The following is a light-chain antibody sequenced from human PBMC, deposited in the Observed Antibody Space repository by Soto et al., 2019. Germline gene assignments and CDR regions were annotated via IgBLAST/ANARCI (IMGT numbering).Light chain of an antibody. CDR1: SSDVGGYNY. J-gene: IGLJ2*01. V-gene: IGLV2-14*01. CDR3: SSYTSSSTPRV. Sequence: QSALTQPASVSGSPGQSITISCTGTSSDVGGYNYVSWYQQHPGKAPKLMIYEVSNRPSGVSNRFSGSKSVNTASLTISGLQAEDEADYYCSSYTSSSTPRVFGVGTKVTVL. CDR2: EVS.